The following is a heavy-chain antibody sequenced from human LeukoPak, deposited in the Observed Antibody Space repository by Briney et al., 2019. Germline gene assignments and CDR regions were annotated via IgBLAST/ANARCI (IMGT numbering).Heavy chain of an antibody. Sequence: GGSLRLSCTASKFTFSHYGMQWVRQAPGKGLEWVAVISSDGSIKVYADSVKGRFTISRDNSKNTLYLQMSSLRVEDTAVYYCARGPETAMVPRYWGQGTLVTVSS. CDR3: ARGPETAMVPRY. CDR2: ISSDGSIK. D-gene: IGHD5-18*01. V-gene: IGHV3-30*03. CDR1: KFTFSHYG. J-gene: IGHJ4*02.